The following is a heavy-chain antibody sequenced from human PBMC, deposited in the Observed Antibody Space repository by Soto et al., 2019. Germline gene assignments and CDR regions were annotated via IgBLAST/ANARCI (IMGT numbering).Heavy chain of an antibody. V-gene: IGHV4-39*07. Sequence: SETLSLTCTVSGGSISSSSYYWGWIRQPPGKGLEWIGSIYYSGSTYYNPSLKSRVTISVDRSKNQFSLKLSSVTAADTAVYYCARGSSWSDYYFDYWGQGTLVTVSS. CDR2: IYYSGST. J-gene: IGHJ4*02. CDR1: GGSISSSSYY. CDR3: ARGSSWSDYYFDY. D-gene: IGHD6-13*01.